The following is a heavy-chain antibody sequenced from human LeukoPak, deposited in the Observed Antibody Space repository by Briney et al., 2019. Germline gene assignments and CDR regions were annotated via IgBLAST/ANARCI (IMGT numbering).Heavy chain of an antibody. V-gene: IGHV1-2*02. CDR2: ISPNSGGT. CDR3: ALPPDYYGSGSSRNPYDY. D-gene: IGHD3-10*01. J-gene: IGHJ4*02. Sequence: ASVKVSCKASGYTFTGYYMHWVRQAPGQGLEWMGWISPNSGGTNYAQKFQGRVTMTRDTSISTAYMELSRLRSDDTAVYYCALPPDYYGSGSSRNPYDYWGQGTLVTVSS. CDR1: GYTFTGYY.